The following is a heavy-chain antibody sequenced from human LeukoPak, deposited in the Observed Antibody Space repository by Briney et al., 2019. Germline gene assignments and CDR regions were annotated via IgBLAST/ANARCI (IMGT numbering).Heavy chain of an antibody. J-gene: IGHJ4*02. D-gene: IGHD6-6*01. CDR3: ARDRSVGVLPAPPFDF. Sequence: PSETLSLTCTVSGYSICSGYFWGWIRQPPGKGLECIGTIYHSGSTYYNPSLKSRVTISVDTSKNQFSLTLTSVTAADTAVYYCARDRSVGVLPAPPFDFWGQGTLVTVSS. CDR1: GYSICSGYF. V-gene: IGHV4-38-2*02. CDR2: IYHSGST.